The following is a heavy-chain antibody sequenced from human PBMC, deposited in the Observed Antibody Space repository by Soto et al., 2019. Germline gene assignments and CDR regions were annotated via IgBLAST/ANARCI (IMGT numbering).Heavy chain of an antibody. CDR2: IKQDRSEK. D-gene: IGHD5-12*01. CDR1: GFTFSSYC. Sequence: GGSLRLSCAASGFTFSSYCMSWVRQAPGKGLEWVSNIKQDRSEKYYVDSVKGRFTISRDNAKNSLYLQMNSLRAEDTAVYYCARVGAYDVGYFDYWGQGTLVTVSS. CDR3: ARVGAYDVGYFDY. J-gene: IGHJ4*02. V-gene: IGHV3-7*01.